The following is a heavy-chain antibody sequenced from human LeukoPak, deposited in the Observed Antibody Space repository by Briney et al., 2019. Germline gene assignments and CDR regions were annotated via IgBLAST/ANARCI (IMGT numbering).Heavy chain of an antibody. V-gene: IGHV5-51*01. J-gene: IGHJ3*01. CDR3: ARTDSCNRGRYGAFDF. D-gene: IGHD1-14*01. CDR1: GYTFTSCW. CDR2: IYPGDSDI. Sequence: GESLKISCKGSGYTFTSCWIGWVRQMPGKGLEWVGIIYPGDSDIRYSPSFQGQVTISADKSISTAYLQWSSLKASDTAMYYCARTDSCNRGRYGAFDFWGQGTMVTVSS.